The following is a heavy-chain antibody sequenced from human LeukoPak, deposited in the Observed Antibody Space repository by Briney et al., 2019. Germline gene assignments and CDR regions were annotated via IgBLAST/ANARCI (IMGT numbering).Heavy chain of an antibody. CDR3: AKDSLRHYDSSGSGFDY. CDR2: IWFDGSNQ. CDR1: GFNFSYYA. J-gene: IGHJ4*02. V-gene: IGHV3-30*02. D-gene: IGHD3-22*01. Sequence: GGSLRLSCAASGFNFSYYAMHWVRQAPGKGLAWVALIWFDGSNQYYDDSVKGRFTISRDNAKNSLYLQMNSLRAEDTALYYCAKDSLRHYDSSGSGFDYWGQGTLVTVSS.